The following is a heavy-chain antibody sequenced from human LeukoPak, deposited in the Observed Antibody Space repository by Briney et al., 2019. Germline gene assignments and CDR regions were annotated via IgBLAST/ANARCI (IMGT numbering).Heavy chain of an antibody. CDR1: GFIFNNYG. Sequence: GGSLRLSCAASGFIFNNYGLVWVRQAPGKGLEWVAAISNDGGGTAYADFVKGRFSVSRGNSKNTLFLQMNSLRAEDTALYYCAEGSSGYFFDLWGQGTLVTASS. J-gene: IGHJ4*02. CDR3: AEGSSGYFFDL. CDR2: ISNDGGGT. V-gene: IGHV3-23*01. D-gene: IGHD3-22*01.